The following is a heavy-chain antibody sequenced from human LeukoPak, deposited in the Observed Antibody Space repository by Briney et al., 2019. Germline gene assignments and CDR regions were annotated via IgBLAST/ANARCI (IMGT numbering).Heavy chain of an antibody. CDR1: GYTFTSYG. Sequence: GASVKVSCKASGYTFTSYGISWVRQAPGQGLEWMGWISAYNGNTNYAQKLQGRVTMTTDTSTSTAYMELRSLRSGDTAVYYCARMAVVSPPIAFDIWGQGTMVTVSS. J-gene: IGHJ3*02. V-gene: IGHV1-18*01. D-gene: IGHD4-23*01. CDR3: ARMAVVSPPIAFDI. CDR2: ISAYNGNT.